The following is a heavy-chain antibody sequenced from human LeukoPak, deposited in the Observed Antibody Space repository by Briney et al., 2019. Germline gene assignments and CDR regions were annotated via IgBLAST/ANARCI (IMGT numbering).Heavy chain of an antibody. D-gene: IGHD1-1*01. CDR3: ARVNINNWHSCDY. V-gene: IGHV4-4*02. J-gene: IGHJ4*02. CDR1: GGSISSNNW. Sequence: SETLSLTCAVSGGSISSNNWWGWVRQPPGKGLEWIGEIYHSGSPNYNPSLKSRVTISVDESRNHFSLNLSSVTAADTAVYYCARVNINNWHSCDYWGQGTLVTVSS. CDR2: IYHSGSP.